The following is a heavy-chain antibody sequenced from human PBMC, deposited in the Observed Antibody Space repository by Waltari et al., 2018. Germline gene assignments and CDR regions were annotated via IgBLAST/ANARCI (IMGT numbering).Heavy chain of an antibody. J-gene: IGHJ6*03. CDR3: AGPAGATGYYYMDV. CDR2: IYYTGRT. V-gene: IGHV4-39*01. Sequence: QLQLQESGPGLVKPSETLSLTCTVSGGSISSSLYYWGWIRQPPGKGLEWIGSIYYTGRTYYNPSLKSRVTISVDTSENQFSLKLSSVTAADTAVYYCAGPAGATGYYYMDVWGKGTTVTVSS. CDR1: GGSISSSLYY.